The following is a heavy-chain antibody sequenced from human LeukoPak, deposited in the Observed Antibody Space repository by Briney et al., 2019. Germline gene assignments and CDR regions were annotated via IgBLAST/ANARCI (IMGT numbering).Heavy chain of an antibody. Sequence: ASVKVSCKVSGYTLTELSLHWVRHAPGKGLEWMGGFDPEDGETIYAQKFQGRVTMTEDTSTDTAYMELSSLRSEDTAVYYCATTYSSSWYVSHYYYGMDVWGKGTTVTVSS. D-gene: IGHD6-13*01. J-gene: IGHJ6*04. CDR2: FDPEDGET. CDR3: ATTYSSSWYVSHYYYGMDV. CDR1: GYTLTELS. V-gene: IGHV1-24*01.